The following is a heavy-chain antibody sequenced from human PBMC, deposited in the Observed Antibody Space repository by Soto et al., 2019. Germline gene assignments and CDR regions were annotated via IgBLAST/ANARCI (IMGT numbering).Heavy chain of an antibody. CDR2: ISAYNGNT. CDR1: GYTFTSYG. J-gene: IGHJ4*02. CDR3: ARSCSSTSCYDAGYDY. V-gene: IGHV1-18*01. Sequence: ASVKVSCKSSGYTFTSYGISCVRQAPGQGLEWMGWISAYNGNTNYAQKFQGWVTMTRDTSISTAYMELSRLRSDDTAVYYCARSCSSTSCYDAGYDYWGQGTLVTVSS. D-gene: IGHD2-2*01.